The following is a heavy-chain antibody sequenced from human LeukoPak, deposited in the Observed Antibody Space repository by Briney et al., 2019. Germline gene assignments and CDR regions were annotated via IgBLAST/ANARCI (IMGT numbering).Heavy chain of an antibody. V-gene: IGHV1-2*07. D-gene: IGHD6-19*01. CDR2: NNPKSGGT. Sequence: GASVKVSCKASGYTFTGYYMHWVRQAPGQGLEWMGWNNPKSGGTNYVHKFQGRVTMARDTSISTAYMELNRLRSDDTAVYYCASLGQYQRLLYSSGWLDAFDIWGQGTMVTVSS. CDR3: ASLGQYQRLLYSSGWLDAFDI. J-gene: IGHJ3*02. CDR1: GYTFTGYY.